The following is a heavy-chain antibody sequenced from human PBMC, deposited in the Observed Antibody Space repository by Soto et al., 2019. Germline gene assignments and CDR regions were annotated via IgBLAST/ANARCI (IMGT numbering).Heavy chain of an antibody. Sequence: QLQLQESGPRLVKPSETLSLTCTVSGGSITSSHYYWGWIRQPPGKGLEWIGTIYYSGTTSYYPSLKSRVTISADTSKNQFSLRLSSVTAADTAVYYCARHGPTWVAQVLYFDYWGQGALVTVSS. CDR1: GGSITSSHYY. V-gene: IGHV4-39*01. CDR2: IYYSGTT. D-gene: IGHD7-27*01. CDR3: ARHGPTWVAQVLYFDY. J-gene: IGHJ4*02.